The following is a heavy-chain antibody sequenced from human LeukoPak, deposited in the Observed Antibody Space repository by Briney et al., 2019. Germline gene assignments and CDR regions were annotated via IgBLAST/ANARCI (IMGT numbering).Heavy chain of an antibody. D-gene: IGHD3-10*01. CDR2: ISTSTTTI. CDR3: ARTRYYYNSRSYGAPYYFDY. J-gene: IGHJ4*02. Sequence: PGGSLRLSCEASGFTFSSYSMNWVRQAPGKGLEWISYISTSTTTIYYANSVKGRFTISRDNAKKSLYLQMNSLRAEDTAVYYCARTRYYYNSRSYGAPYYFDYWGQGTLVTVSS. CDR1: GFTFSSYS. V-gene: IGHV3-48*01.